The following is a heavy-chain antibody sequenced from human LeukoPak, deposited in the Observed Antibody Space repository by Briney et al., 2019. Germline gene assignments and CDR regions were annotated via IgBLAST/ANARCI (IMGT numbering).Heavy chain of an antibody. Sequence: PSETLSLTCAVYGGSFSGYYWSWIRQPPGKGLEWIGEINHSGSTNYNPSLKSRVTISVDTSKNQFSLKLSSVTAADTAVYYCASLDWYRGSYYFDYWGQGTLVTVSS. CDR2: INHSGST. J-gene: IGHJ4*02. CDR3: ASLDWYRGSYYFDY. D-gene: IGHD1-26*01. V-gene: IGHV4-34*01. CDR1: GGSFSGYY.